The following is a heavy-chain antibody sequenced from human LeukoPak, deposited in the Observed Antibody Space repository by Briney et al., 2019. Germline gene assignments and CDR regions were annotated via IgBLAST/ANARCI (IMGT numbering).Heavy chain of an antibody. J-gene: IGHJ3*02. CDR3: ARARIRGQWLVREAFDI. CDR1: GYTFTSYY. Sequence: ASVKVSCKASGYTFTSYYMHWVRQAPGQGLEWMGIINPSGGSTSYAQKFRGRVTMTRDMSTSTVYMELSSLRSEDTAVYYCARARIRGQWLVREAFDIWGQGTMVTVSS. CDR2: INPSGGST. V-gene: IGHV1-46*01. D-gene: IGHD6-19*01.